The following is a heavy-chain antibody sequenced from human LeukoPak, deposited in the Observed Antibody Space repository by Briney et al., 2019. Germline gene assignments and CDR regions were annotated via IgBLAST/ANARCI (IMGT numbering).Heavy chain of an antibody. CDR1: GFTFNNAW. CDR2: IKYDGSEK. J-gene: IGHJ4*02. Sequence: GGSLRLSCAASGFTFNNAWMSWVRQAPGKGLEWVANIKYDGSEKYYVDSVKGRFTISRDNAKNSLYLQINSLRVEDTAVYYCARREATGCLSFGYWGQGTLVTVSS. D-gene: IGHD6-19*01. V-gene: IGHV3-7*05. CDR3: ARREATGCLSFGY.